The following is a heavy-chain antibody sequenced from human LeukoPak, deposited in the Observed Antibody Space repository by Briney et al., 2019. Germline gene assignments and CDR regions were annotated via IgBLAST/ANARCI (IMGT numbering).Heavy chain of an antibody. V-gene: IGHV3-53*01. CDR1: GFTVSSNY. J-gene: IGHJ4*02. D-gene: IGHD6-19*01. CDR3: ARGRFSSGWHFDY. CDR2: IYSGGST. Sequence: PGGSLRLSCAASGFTVSSNYMSWVRQAPGKGLEWVSLIYSGGSTYYADSVKGRFTISRDNSKNTLYLQMNRLSADDTAVYYCARGRFSSGWHFDYWGQGTLVSVSS.